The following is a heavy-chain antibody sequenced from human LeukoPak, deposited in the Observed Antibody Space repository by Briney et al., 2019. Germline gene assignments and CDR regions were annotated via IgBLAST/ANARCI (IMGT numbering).Heavy chain of an antibody. V-gene: IGHV3-53*01. CDR1: GFTFSSYS. CDR3: ALAVAGNFDY. J-gene: IGHJ4*02. D-gene: IGHD6-19*01. Sequence: PGGSLRLSCAASGFTFSSYSLYWVRQAPGKGLEWVSVIYSGGSTYYADSVKGRFTISRDNSKNTLYLQMNSLRAEDTAVYYCALAVAGNFDYWGQGTLVTVSS. CDR2: IYSGGST.